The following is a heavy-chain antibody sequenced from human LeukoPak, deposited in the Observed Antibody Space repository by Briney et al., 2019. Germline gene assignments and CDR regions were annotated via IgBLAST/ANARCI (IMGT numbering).Heavy chain of an antibody. CDR3: ARSRTHGDYGRGLDY. Sequence: QPGGSLRLSCAASGFISSSYWMHWVRQPPGKGLVYIACINTDGFSTSYADSVKGRFTISRDNAKNTLYLQMNSLRAEDTAVYYCARSRTHGDYGRGLDYWGQGTLVTVSS. D-gene: IGHD4-17*01. J-gene: IGHJ4*02. CDR1: GFISSSYW. CDR2: INTDGFST. V-gene: IGHV3-74*01.